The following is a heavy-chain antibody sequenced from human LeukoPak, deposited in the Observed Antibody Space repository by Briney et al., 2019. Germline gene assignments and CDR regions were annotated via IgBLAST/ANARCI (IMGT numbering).Heavy chain of an antibody. CDR3: TTQTTVTTDY. Sequence: GGSLRLSCAASGFTFSSYSMNWVRQAPGKELEWVGRIKSKTDGGTTDYAAPVKGRFTISRDDSKNTLYLQMNSLKTEDTAVYYCTTQTTVTTDYWGQGTLVTVSS. V-gene: IGHV3-15*01. J-gene: IGHJ4*02. D-gene: IGHD4-17*01. CDR1: GFTFSSYS. CDR2: IKSKTDGGTT.